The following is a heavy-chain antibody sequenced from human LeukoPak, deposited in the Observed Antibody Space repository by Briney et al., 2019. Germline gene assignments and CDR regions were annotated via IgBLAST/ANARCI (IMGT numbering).Heavy chain of an antibody. Sequence: GESLKISCQGAGYSFTSYWIGWVRQMPGKGLEWMGIIYPGDSDTGYSPSFQGQVTISADKSISTAYLQWSSLKTSDTAMYYCARLKGPPNRYNWIDPWGQGALVTVSS. J-gene: IGHJ5*02. CDR1: GYSFTSYW. D-gene: IGHD2/OR15-2a*01. V-gene: IGHV5-51*01. CDR2: IYPGDSDT. CDR3: ARLKGPPNRYNWIDP.